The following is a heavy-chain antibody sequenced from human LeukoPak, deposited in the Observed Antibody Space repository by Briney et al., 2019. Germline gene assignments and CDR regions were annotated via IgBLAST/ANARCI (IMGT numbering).Heavy chain of an antibody. CDR1: GFTFFSYG. Sequence: GGSLRLSCAASGFTFFSYGMHWVRQAPGKGLEWVAFIRYDGSDKQYADSVKGRFTISRDNSKNMLFLQMNSLRAEDTAVYYCAKAREVGATTALDYWGQGTLVTVSS. CDR2: IRYDGSDK. D-gene: IGHD1-26*01. CDR3: AKAREVGATTALDY. V-gene: IGHV3-30*02. J-gene: IGHJ4*02.